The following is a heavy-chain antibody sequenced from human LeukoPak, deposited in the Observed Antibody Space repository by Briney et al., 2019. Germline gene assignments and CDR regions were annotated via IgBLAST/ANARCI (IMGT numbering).Heavy chain of an antibody. CDR1: GFTFSSYA. V-gene: IGHV3-23*01. CDR2: ISGSGGNT. D-gene: IGHD6-19*01. Sequence: PGGSLRLSCAASGFTFSSYAMSWVRQAPGKGLEWVSAISGSGGNTYYADSVKGRYTISRDNSKNTLYLQMNSLRAEDTAVYYCAKVQQWTDSFDYWGQGTLVTVSS. J-gene: IGHJ4*02. CDR3: AKVQQWTDSFDY.